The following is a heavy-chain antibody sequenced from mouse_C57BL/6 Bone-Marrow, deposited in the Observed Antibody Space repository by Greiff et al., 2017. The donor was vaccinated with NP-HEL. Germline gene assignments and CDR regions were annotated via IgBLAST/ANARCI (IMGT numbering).Heavy chain of an antibody. Sequence: EVMLVESGGGLVQPGGSLKLSCAASGFTFSDYYMSWVRQTPEKRLEWVAYISNGGGSTYYPDTVKGRFTISRDNAKNTLYLQMSRLKSEDTAMYYCASLNWDGPYFDYWGQGTTLTVSS. J-gene: IGHJ2*01. V-gene: IGHV5-12*01. CDR2: ISNGGGST. D-gene: IGHD4-1*02. CDR1: GFTFSDYY. CDR3: ASLNWDGPYFDY.